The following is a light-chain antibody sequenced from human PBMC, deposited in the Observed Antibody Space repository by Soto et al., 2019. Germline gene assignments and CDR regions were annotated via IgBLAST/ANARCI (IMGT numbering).Light chain of an antibody. CDR2: HAS. CDR3: HQYASSPHT. Sequence: EIVLTQSPGTLSLSPGEKVTLSCMASHIVGSNYFAWFQQKPGQSPRLLIHHASSRATGIPDRFSGSGYGTDFTLTISRLDPGDCAVYYCHQYASSPHTFGQGTKLEIK. CDR1: HIVGSNY. J-gene: IGKJ2*01. V-gene: IGKV3-20*01.